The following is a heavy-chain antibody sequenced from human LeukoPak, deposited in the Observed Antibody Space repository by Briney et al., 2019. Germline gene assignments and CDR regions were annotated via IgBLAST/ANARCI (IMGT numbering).Heavy chain of an antibody. Sequence: GGSLRLSCAASGFTFSSYAMSWVRQAPGNGLEWVSAISGSYDNTYYADSVKGRFTISRDNAKNTLYLKMDSLRAEDTAVYYCAKRYCSSTTCYRVAFDIWGQGTMVTVSS. V-gene: IGHV3-23*01. CDR3: AKRYCSSTTCYRVAFDI. J-gene: IGHJ3*02. D-gene: IGHD2-2*01. CDR1: GFTFSSYA. CDR2: ISGSYDNT.